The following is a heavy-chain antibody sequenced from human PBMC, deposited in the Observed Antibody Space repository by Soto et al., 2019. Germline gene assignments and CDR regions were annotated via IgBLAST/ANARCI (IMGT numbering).Heavy chain of an antibody. Sequence: GGSLRLSCAASGFTFSIYSLHWVRQAPGKGLVWVSHIRNDGSSTAYADSVKGRFTISRDNAKNTLYLQISSLRAEDTAVYYCARDWYYPVDLWGQGTLVTVSS. CDR2: IRNDGSST. V-gene: IGHV3-74*01. J-gene: IGHJ4*02. D-gene: IGHD3-10*01. CDR3: ARDWYYPVDL. CDR1: GFTFSIYS.